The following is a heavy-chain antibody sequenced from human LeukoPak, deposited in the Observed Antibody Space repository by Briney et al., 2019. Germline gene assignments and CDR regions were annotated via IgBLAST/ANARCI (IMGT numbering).Heavy chain of an antibody. D-gene: IGHD5-24*01. CDR2: IYPGDSDT. J-gene: IGHJ4*02. CDR3: ARQKSRGMASPFDY. CDR1: GFTFDDYA. V-gene: IGHV5-51*01. Sequence: PGGSLRLSCAASGFTFDDYAMHWVRQMPGKGLEWMAIIYPGDSDTRYSPSFQGQVTISADKSISTAYLQWSSLRASDTAMYYCARQKSRGMASPFDYWGPGTLVTVSS.